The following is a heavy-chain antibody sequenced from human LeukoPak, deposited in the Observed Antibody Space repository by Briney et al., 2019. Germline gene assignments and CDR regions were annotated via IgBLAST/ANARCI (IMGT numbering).Heavy chain of an antibody. CDR3: ARAPLEGRGWYIYYFDY. Sequence: SETLSLTCTVSGGSVSSGSYYWSWIRQPPGKGLEWLGYIYYSGSTNYNPSLKSRVTISVDMSKNQFSLKLSSVTAADTAVYYWARAPLEGRGWYIYYFDYGGKGTLVTVSS. CDR2: IYYSGST. CDR1: GGSVSSGSYY. V-gene: IGHV4-61*01. J-gene: IGHJ4*02. D-gene: IGHD6-19*01.